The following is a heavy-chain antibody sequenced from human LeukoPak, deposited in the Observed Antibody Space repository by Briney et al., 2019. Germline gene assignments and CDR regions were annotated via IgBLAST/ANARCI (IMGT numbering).Heavy chain of an antibody. Sequence: PGGTLRLSCAASGFTFSSYGMSWVRQAPGKGLEWVSAISGSGGSTYYADSVKGRFTISRDNSKNTLYLQMGSLRAEDMAVYYCARDGGSSPYYYYYYYMDVWGKGTTVTVSS. CDR1: GFTFSSYG. D-gene: IGHD6-6*01. CDR3: ARDGGSSPYYYYYYYMDV. J-gene: IGHJ6*03. V-gene: IGHV3-23*01. CDR2: ISGSGGST.